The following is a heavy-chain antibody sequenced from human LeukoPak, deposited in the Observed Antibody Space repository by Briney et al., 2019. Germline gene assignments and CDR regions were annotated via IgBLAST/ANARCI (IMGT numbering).Heavy chain of an antibody. CDR2: IYYSGST. V-gene: IGHV4-39*07. Sequence: SETLSLTCTVSGGSISSSSYYWGWIRQPPGKGLEWIGSIYYSGSTYYNPSLKSRVTISVDTSKNQFSLKLSSVTAADTAVYYCASGGSGSYYILPHWGQGTLVTVSS. D-gene: IGHD1-26*01. CDR3: ASGGSGSYYILPH. J-gene: IGHJ4*02. CDR1: GGSISSSSYY.